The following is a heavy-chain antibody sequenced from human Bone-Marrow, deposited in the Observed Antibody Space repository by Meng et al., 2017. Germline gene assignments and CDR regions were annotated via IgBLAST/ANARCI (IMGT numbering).Heavy chain of an antibody. CDR3: ARGPASGDYGWFDP. D-gene: IGHD4-17*01. CDR2: IIPIFGTA. Sequence: HVQQVQSGAEVKSPGFSVKVSCKASGGTFSSYAISWVRQAPGQGLEWMGGIIPIFGTANYAQKFQGRVTITTDESTSTAYMELSSLRSEDTAVYYCARGPASGDYGWFDPWGQGTLVTVSS. CDR1: GGTFSSYA. V-gene: IGHV1-69*01. J-gene: IGHJ5*02.